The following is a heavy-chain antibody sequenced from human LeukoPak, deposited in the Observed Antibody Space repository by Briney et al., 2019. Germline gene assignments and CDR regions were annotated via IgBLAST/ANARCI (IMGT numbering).Heavy chain of an antibody. J-gene: IGHJ4*02. V-gene: IGHV3-21*01. CDR2: ISSSSSYI. CDR3: ARDCSSTSCAEGLDY. D-gene: IGHD2-2*01. Sequence: GFLRLSCAASGFTFSSYSMNWVRQAPGKGLEWVSSISSSSSYIYYADSVKGRFTISRDNAKNSLYLQMNSLRAEDTAVYYCARDCSSTSCAEGLDYWGQGTLVTVSS. CDR1: GFTFSSYS.